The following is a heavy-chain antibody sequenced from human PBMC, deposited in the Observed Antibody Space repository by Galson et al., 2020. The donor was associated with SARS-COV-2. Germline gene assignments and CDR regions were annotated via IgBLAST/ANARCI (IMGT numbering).Heavy chain of an antibody. Sequence: GESLKTSRYGSGYSFTSYWNGRGRQMPGKGLEWMVINYPGDSDTRYSPSFQGQVTISADQSISTAYPQWSSLKGSNTAMYYWARSRGYDFWSGYHGNWFDPGGQGTLVTVSS. CDR1: GYSFTSYW. J-gene: IGHJ5*02. V-gene: IGHV5-51*01. D-gene: IGHD3-3*01. CDR3: ARSRGYDFWSGYHGNWFDP. CDR2: NYPGDSDT.